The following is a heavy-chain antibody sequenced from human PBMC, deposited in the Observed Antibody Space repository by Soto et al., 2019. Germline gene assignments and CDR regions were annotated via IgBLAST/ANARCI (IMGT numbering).Heavy chain of an antibody. CDR1: GGSISSGDYY. CDR2: IYYSGST. J-gene: IGHJ4*02. D-gene: IGHD1-1*01. Sequence: SETLSLTCTVSGGSISSGDYYWSWIRQPPGKGLEWIGYIYYSGSTYYNPSLKSRVTISVDTSKNQSSLKLSSVTAADTAVYYCARANEGNLFDYWGQGTLVTVSS. CDR3: ARANEGNLFDY. V-gene: IGHV4-30-4*01.